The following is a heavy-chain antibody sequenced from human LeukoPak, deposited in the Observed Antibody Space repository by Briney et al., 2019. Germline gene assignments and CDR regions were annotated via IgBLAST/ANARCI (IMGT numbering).Heavy chain of an antibody. D-gene: IGHD4-11*01. V-gene: IGHV4-59*01. J-gene: IGHJ4*02. CDR2: ICYSGST. CDR3: ARATYSNYVYYFDY. Sequence: SETLSLTCTVSGDSISSDYWSWIRQPPGKGLEWIGYICYSGSTNYNPSLKSRVTISIDTSKNQFSLKLSSVTAADTAVYYCARATYSNYVYYFDYWGQGTLVTVSS. CDR1: GDSISSDY.